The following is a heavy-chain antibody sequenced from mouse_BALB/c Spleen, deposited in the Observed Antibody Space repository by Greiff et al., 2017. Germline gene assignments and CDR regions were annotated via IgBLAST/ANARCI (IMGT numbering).Heavy chain of an antibody. CDR2: IYPSDSYT. V-gene: IGHV1-69*02. Sequence: QVQLQQPGAELVRPGASVKLSCKASGYTFTSYWINWVKQRPGQGLEWIGNIYPSDSYTNYNQKFKDKATLTVDKSSSTAYMQLSSPTSEDSAVYYCTRGGLRPYYFDYWGQGTTLTVSS. CDR3: TRGGLRPYYFDY. CDR1: GYTFTSYW. J-gene: IGHJ2*01. D-gene: IGHD2-4*01.